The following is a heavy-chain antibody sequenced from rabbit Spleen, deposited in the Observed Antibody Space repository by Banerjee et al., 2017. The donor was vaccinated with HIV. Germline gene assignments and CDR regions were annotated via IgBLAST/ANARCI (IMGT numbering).Heavy chain of an antibody. CDR2: IYTGSSGST. CDR3: ARDLDSVIGWNFGW. Sequence: QQQLEESGGGLVKPGGTLTLTCKASGIDFSNYYYMCWVRQAPGKGLELIACIYTGSSGSTWYASWAKGRFTISKTSSTTVTLQMTSLTAADTATYFCARDLDSVIGWNFGWWGPGTLVTVS. J-gene: IGHJ6*01. V-gene: IGHV1S45*01. CDR1: GIDFSNYYY. D-gene: IGHD4-1*01.